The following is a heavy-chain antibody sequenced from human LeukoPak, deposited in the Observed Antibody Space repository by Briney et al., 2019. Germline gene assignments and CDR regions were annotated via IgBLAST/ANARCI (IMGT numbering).Heavy chain of an antibody. J-gene: IGHJ4*02. CDR1: GGTFSSCA. CDR2: IIPILGIA. D-gene: IGHD2-21*02. Sequence: ASVKVSCKASGGTFSSCAISWVRQAPGQGLEWMGRIIPILGIANYAQKFQGRVTITADKSTSTAYMELSSLRSEDTAVYYCARDHSAYCGGDCYPYYFDYWGQGTLVTVSS. CDR3: ARDHSAYCGGDCYPYYFDY. V-gene: IGHV1-69*04.